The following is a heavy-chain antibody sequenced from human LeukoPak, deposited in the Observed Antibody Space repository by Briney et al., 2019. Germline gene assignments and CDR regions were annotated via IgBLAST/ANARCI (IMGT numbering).Heavy chain of an antibody. CDR2: IRNDGSNK. V-gene: IGHV3-30*02. D-gene: IGHD4-23*01. CDR1: GFTFSNYG. J-gene: IGHJ4*02. Sequence: GGSLRLSCAASGFTFSNYGMHWVRQAPGKGLEWVTFIRNDGSNKYYVESVKGRFTISRDNSKNTLYLQMNSLRTEDTAVYYCAKDPRRDYYGGNSLGFDYWGQGTLVTVSS. CDR3: AKDPRRDYYGGNSLGFDY.